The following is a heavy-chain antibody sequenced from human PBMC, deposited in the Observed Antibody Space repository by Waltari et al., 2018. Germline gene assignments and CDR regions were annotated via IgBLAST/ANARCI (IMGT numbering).Heavy chain of an antibody. Sequence: QVQLVQSGTEVKKPGSSLKVSCKASGGTFVNYGINWVRQAPGQGLEWMGGIIPLFGIANYAQKFQGRVTIIADKSTSTAYMELSSLRFEDTAVYYCGRDYGDYDGAFDIWGQGTTVIVSS. J-gene: IGHJ3*02. CDR2: IIPLFGIA. CDR1: GGTFVNYG. D-gene: IGHD4-17*01. V-gene: IGHV1-69*10. CDR3: GRDYGDYDGAFDI.